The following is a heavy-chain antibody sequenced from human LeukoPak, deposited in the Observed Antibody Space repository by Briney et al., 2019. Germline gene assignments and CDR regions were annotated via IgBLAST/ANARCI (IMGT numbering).Heavy chain of an antibody. CDR2: INNCGST. CDR1: AGSVSGYY. J-gene: IGHJ4*02. Sequence: SETLSLTCAVYAGSVSGYYWSWIRQRPGNGLKWIVEINNCGSTNYNPSLKSRVTISVDTSKSQFSLKLSSVTAADTAVYYCARERDDYVWGSYRSSFDYWGQGTLVTVSS. V-gene: IGHV4-34*01. D-gene: IGHD3-16*02. CDR3: ARERDDYVWGSYRSSFDY.